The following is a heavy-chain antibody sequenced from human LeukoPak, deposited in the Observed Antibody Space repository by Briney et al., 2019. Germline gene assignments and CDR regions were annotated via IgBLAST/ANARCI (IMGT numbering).Heavy chain of an antibody. CDR2: ISGSGGRT. CDR3: AKGFFDWPGDY. D-gene: IGHD3-9*01. J-gene: IGHJ4*02. CDR1: GFTFSSYA. Sequence: PGGSLRLSCAASGFTFSSYAMSWFRQAPGQGLEWVSAISGSGGRTYYADSVKGRFTISRDNSKNTLYLQMNSLRAEDTAVYYCAKGFFDWPGDYWGQGNLVTVSS. V-gene: IGHV3-23*01.